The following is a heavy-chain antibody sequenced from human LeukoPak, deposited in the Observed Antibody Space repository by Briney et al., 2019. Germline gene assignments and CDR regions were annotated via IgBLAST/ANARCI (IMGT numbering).Heavy chain of an antibody. CDR3: ARFGLGKHIEVAGIPFDI. Sequence: ASVKVSCKASGYSFTSNVFSWVRRAPGQGLEWMGWISAYNGNANYAQKLQGRVTMTTDTSTSTAYMGLRSLRSDDTAVYYCARFGLGKHIEVAGIPFDIWGQGTMVTVSS. CDR2: ISAYNGNA. D-gene: IGHD6-19*01. CDR1: GYSFTSNV. V-gene: IGHV1-18*01. J-gene: IGHJ3*02.